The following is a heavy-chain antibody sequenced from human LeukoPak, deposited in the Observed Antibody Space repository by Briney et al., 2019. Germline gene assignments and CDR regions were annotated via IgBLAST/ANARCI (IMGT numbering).Heavy chain of an antibody. CDR1: GFTFSSYA. J-gene: IGHJ3*02. V-gene: IGHV3-30-3*01. Sequence: GRSLRLSCAASGFTFSSYAMHWVRQAPGKGLEWVAVISYDGSNEYYADSVKGRFTISRDNSKNTLYLQMNSLRAEDTAVYYCARESKYDAFDIWGQGTMVTVSS. CDR2: ISYDGSNE. CDR3: ARESKYDAFDI.